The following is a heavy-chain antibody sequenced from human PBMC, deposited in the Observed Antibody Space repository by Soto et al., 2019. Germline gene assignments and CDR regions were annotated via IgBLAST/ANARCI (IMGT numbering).Heavy chain of an antibody. CDR3: ARGVMVINQTAAGTLFFDY. CDR1: GGSISSGGYY. CDR2: IYYSGST. J-gene: IGHJ4*02. Sequence: SETLSLTCTVSGGSISSGGYYWSWIRQHPGKGLEWIGYIYYSGSTYYNPSLKSRVTISVDTSKNQFSLKLSSVTAADTAVYYCARGVMVINQTAAGTLFFDYWGQGTLVTVSS. D-gene: IGHD6-13*01. V-gene: IGHV4-31*03.